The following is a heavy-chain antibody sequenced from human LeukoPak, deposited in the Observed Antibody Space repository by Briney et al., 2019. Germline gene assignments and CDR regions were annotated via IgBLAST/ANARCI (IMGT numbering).Heavy chain of an antibody. Sequence: ASVKVSCKVSGYTLTELSMHWVRQAPGQGLEWVGGFDPEDSETIYAQKFQDRVTMTEDTSTDTAYMELSSLRSEDTAVYYCATDARGWLQLDYWAQGTLVTVSS. CDR3: ATDARGWLQLDY. CDR2: FDPEDSET. V-gene: IGHV1-24*01. D-gene: IGHD5-12*01. J-gene: IGHJ4*02. CDR1: GYTLTELS.